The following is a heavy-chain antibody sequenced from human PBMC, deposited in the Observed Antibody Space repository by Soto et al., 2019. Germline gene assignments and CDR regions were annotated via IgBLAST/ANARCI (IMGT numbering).Heavy chain of an antibody. D-gene: IGHD2-2*01. CDR1: GGTFSSYT. CDR2: IITILGIA. J-gene: IGHJ4*02. V-gene: IGHV1-69*08. CDR3: AIDYQALLCL. Sequence: QVQLVQSGAEVKKPGSSVKVSCKASGGTFSSYTISWVRQAPGQGLEWMGRIITILGIANYAQKFQGRVTMDRDKSTSTAYMKMSNLRSEDTAVYYCAIDYQALLCLWGQGTLVTVSS.